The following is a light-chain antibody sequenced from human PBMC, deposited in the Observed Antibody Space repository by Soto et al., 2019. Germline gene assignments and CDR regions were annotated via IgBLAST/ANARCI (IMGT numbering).Light chain of an antibody. CDR1: SSDVGDYNY. V-gene: IGLV2-14*01. Sequence: QSALTQPASVSGSPGQSITISCTGTSSDVGDYNYVSWYQQHPGKAPKLMIYDVSNRPSGVSNRFSGSKSGNTASLTISGLQAEDEADYYCTSYTSSSTYVFGTGTKLTV. CDR2: DVS. J-gene: IGLJ1*01. CDR3: TSYTSSSTYV.